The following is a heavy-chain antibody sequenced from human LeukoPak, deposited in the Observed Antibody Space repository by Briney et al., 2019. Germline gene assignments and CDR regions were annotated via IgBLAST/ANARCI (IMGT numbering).Heavy chain of an antibody. V-gene: IGHV1-69*13. CDR3: ARDRGGTGDFDY. CDR1: GGTFSSYA. CDR2: IIPIFGTA. D-gene: IGHD1-1*01. J-gene: IGHJ4*02. Sequence: ASVKVSCKASGGTFSSYAISWVRQAPGQGLEWMGGIIPIFGTANYAQKFQGRVTITADESTSTAYMELSSLRSEDTAVYYCARDRGGTGDFDYWGQGTLVTVSS.